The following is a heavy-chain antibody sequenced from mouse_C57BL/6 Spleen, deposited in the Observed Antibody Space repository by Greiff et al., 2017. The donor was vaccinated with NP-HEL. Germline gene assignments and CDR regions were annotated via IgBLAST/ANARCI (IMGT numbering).Heavy chain of an antibody. CDR3: ARRRGDSSGPYFDY. J-gene: IGHJ2*01. V-gene: IGHV5-6*01. D-gene: IGHD3-2*02. Sequence: EVQGVESGGDLVKPGGSLKLSCAASGFTFSNYGMSWVRQSPDKRLEWVATISGGGTYTYYPDSVKWRFTISRDNAKNTLYLQMSSLKSEDTAMYYCARRRGDSSGPYFDYWGQGTTLTVSS. CDR1: GFTFSNYG. CDR2: ISGGGTYT.